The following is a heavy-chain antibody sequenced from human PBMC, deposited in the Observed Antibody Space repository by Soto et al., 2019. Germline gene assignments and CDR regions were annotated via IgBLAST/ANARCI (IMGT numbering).Heavy chain of an antibody. J-gene: IGHJ6*02. CDR1: GGSISSGGYY. CDR3: ARGASRRGQQLGIARYYYGMDV. D-gene: IGHD6-13*01. Sequence: ASGTLSLTCTFSGGSISSGGYYWSWVRQHPGKGLEGIWYIYYSGSTYYNSSLKSRVTISVDTSKNQFSLKLSSVTAADTAVYYCARGASRRGQQLGIARYYYGMDVWGQGTTVTVSS. V-gene: IGHV4-31*03. CDR2: IYYSGST.